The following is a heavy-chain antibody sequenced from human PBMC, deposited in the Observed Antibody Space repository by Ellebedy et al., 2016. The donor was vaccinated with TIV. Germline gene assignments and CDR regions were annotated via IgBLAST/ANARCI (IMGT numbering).Heavy chain of an antibody. CDR3: ARAPATHIWFDP. Sequence: GGSLRLSCAAAGFSFSDYVMHWVRQAPGKGLEWVAIISYDGSNKYYADSVKGRFTISRDNSNNTLYLQMNSLRVEDTAVYYCARAPATHIWFDPWGQGTLVSVSS. CDR2: ISYDGSNK. D-gene: IGHD2-21*01. CDR1: GFSFSDYV. V-gene: IGHV3-30-3*01. J-gene: IGHJ5*02.